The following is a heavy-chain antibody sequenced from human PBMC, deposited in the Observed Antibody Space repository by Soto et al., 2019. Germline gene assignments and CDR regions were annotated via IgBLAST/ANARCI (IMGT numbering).Heavy chain of an antibody. Sequence: ASVKVSCKASGYTFTGYYMHWVRQAPGQGLEWMGWINPNSGGTNYAQKFQGWVTMTRDTSISTAYMELSRLRSDDTAVYYCAKDRGQVYGMDVWGQGTTVTVSS. J-gene: IGHJ6*02. CDR1: GYTFTGYY. V-gene: IGHV1-2*04. D-gene: IGHD3-10*01. CDR3: AKDRGQVYGMDV. CDR2: INPNSGGT.